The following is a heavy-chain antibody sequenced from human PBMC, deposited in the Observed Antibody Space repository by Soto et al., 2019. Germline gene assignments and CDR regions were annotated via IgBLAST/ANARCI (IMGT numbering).Heavy chain of an antibody. CDR2: INSDGSST. CDR3: ARDPAAAAVDY. D-gene: IGHD6-13*01. J-gene: IGHJ4*02. CDR1: GFTFSSYW. V-gene: IGHV3-74*01. Sequence: GGSLRLSCAASGFTFSSYWMHWVRQAPGKGLVWVSRINSDGSSTSYADSVKGRFTISRDNAKSTLYLQMNSLRAEDTAVYYCARDPAAAAVDYWGQGTLVTVSS.